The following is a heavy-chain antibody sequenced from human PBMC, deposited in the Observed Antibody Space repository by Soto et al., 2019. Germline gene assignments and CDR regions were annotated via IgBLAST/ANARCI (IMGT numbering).Heavy chain of an antibody. J-gene: IGHJ5*02. V-gene: IGHV4-39*01. CDR2: IYYSVST. CDR3: AGSTSWFDP. CDR1: GGSISSSSYY. Sequence: SETLSLTCTVSGGSISSSSYYWGWIRQPPGKGLEWIGSIYYSVSTYYNPSLKSRVTISVDTSKNQFSLKLSSVTAADTAVYYCAGSTSWFDPWGQGILVNVS. D-gene: IGHD6-13*01.